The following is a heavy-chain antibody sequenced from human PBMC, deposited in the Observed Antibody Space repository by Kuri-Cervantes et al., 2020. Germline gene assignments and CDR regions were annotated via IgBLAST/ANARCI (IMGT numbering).Heavy chain of an antibody. J-gene: IGHJ6*03. CDR1: GYNFANYW. D-gene: IGHD2-15*01. Sequence: GESLKISCKGSGYNFANYWIGWVRQMPGKGLESMGIIDADDSDTRYSPSFQGQVTISADKSISTAYLQWSSLKASDTAMYYCARHRYCSGGSCRTYYYYIDVWGKGTTVTVSS. CDR3: ARHRYCSGGSCRTYYYYIDV. V-gene: IGHV5-51*01. CDR2: IDADDSDT.